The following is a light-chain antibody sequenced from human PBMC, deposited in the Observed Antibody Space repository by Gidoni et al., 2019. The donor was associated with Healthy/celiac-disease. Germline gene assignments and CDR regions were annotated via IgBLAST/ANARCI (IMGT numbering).Light chain of an antibody. Sequence: IQMTQSPSTLSASVGDRVTITCRASQSISSWLAWYQQKPGKATKLLIYDASSLESGVPSRFSGSGSRTEFTLTISSLQPDDFATYYCQQYNSYSPVYTFGQGTKLEIK. J-gene: IGKJ2*01. CDR1: QSISSW. CDR3: QQYNSYSPVYT. CDR2: DAS. V-gene: IGKV1-5*01.